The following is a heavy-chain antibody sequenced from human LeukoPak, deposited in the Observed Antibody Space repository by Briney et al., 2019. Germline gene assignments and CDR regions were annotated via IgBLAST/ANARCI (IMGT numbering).Heavy chain of an antibody. CDR1: GYTFTGYY. D-gene: IGHD3-22*01. V-gene: IGHV1-46*01. CDR3: ARGPRGYPGY. CDR2: INPSGGST. J-gene: IGHJ4*02. Sequence: ASVKVSCKASGYTFTGYYMDWVRLAPGQGLEWMGIINPSGGSTSYAQKFQGRVTMTRDTSTSTVYMELSSLRSEDTAVYYCARGPRGYPGYWGQGTLVTVSS.